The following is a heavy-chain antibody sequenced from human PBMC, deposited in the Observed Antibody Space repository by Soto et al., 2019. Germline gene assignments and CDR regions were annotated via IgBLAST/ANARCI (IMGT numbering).Heavy chain of an antibody. Sequence: SETLSLTCTVSGGSISSYYWSWIRQPPGKPLEWIGNIYDSGSTYYTYYNPSLKSRVTISVDTSKNQFSLKLSSVTAADTAVYYCARHGMDYYDSSGYYYSPYYFDYWGQGTLVTVSS. D-gene: IGHD3-22*01. CDR1: GGSISSYY. CDR3: ARHGMDYYDSSGYYYSPYYFDY. J-gene: IGHJ4*02. V-gene: IGHV4-59*08. CDR2: IYDSGSTYYT.